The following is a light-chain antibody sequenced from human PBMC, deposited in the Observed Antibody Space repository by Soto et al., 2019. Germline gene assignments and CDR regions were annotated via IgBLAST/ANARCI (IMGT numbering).Light chain of an antibody. CDR1: QTISRF. CDR3: QQYNNYRT. Sequence: DIQMTQSPSTLSGSVGDRVTITCRASQTISRFLAWYQHQPGKAPKLLIYDASTLESGVPSRFSGSGSGTEFTLTISSLQPDDFATYYCQQYNNYRTFGQGTKV. J-gene: IGKJ1*01. V-gene: IGKV1-5*01. CDR2: DAS.